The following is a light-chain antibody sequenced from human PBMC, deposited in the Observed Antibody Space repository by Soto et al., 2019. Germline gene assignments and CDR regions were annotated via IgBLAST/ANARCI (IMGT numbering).Light chain of an antibody. Sequence: EIVMTQSPATLSVSPGERATLSCRASQSVNRNLAWYQQKPGQAPRLLISAASTRATGIPARFSGSGSETGFTLTISSLQSEDCGVYYCQQYNNWWTLGQGTKVEMK. V-gene: IGKV3-15*01. J-gene: IGKJ1*01. CDR1: QSVNRN. CDR2: AAS. CDR3: QQYNNWWT.